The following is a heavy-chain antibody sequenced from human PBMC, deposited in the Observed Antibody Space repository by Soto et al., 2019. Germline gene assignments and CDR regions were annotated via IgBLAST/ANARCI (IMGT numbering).Heavy chain of an antibody. CDR3: ARQWELSGYYYGMDV. CDR1: GYTFTSYD. D-gene: IGHD1-26*01. V-gene: IGHV1-8*01. CDR2: MNPNSGNT. J-gene: IGHJ6*02. Sequence: ASVKVSCKASGYTFTSYDINWVRQATGQGLEWMGWMNPNSGNTGYAQKFQGRVTMTRDTSISTAYMELSSLGSEDTAVYYCARQWELSGYYYGMDVWGQGTTVTVSS.